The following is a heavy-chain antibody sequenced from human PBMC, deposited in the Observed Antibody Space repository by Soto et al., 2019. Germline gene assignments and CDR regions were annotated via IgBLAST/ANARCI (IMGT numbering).Heavy chain of an antibody. V-gene: IGHV1-46*03. CDR2: INPSGGST. Sequence: EASVKVSCKASGYTFTSYYMHWVRQAPGQGLEWMGIINPSGGSTSYAQKFQGRVTMTRDTSTSTVYMELSSLRSEDTAVYYCASGYCTNGVCYKEYFQHWGQGTLVTVSS. CDR3: ASGYCTNGVCYKEYFQH. CDR1: GYTFTSYY. J-gene: IGHJ1*01. D-gene: IGHD2-8*01.